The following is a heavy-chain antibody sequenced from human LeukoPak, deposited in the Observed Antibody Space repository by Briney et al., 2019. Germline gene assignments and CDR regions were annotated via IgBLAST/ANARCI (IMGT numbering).Heavy chain of an antibody. Sequence: SETLSLTCAVYGGSFSGYYWSWIRQPPGKGLEWIGEINHSGSTNYNPSLKSRVTISVDTSKKQFSLKLSSVTAADTAVYYCARGGIRYCSSTSCYRWFDPWGQGTLVTVSS. J-gene: IGHJ5*02. D-gene: IGHD2-2*02. CDR3: ARGGIRYCSSTSCYRWFDP. CDR2: INHSGST. CDR1: GGSFSGYY. V-gene: IGHV4-34*01.